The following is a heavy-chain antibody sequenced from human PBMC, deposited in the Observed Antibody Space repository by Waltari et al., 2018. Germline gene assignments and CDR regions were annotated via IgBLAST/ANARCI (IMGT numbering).Heavy chain of an antibody. Sequence: EVQLLESGGGLVQPGGSLRLSCAASGFTFSSYAMRWVRQAPGKGLEWVSAISGSGGRTYYAYAVKGRFTISRAKSKNTRYLQMNSRRAEDTAVYYCAKDLSPRLTPNYYDSSGEDYWGQGTLVTVAS. V-gene: IGHV3-23*01. J-gene: IGHJ4*02. CDR2: ISGSGGRT. CDR1: GFTFSSYA. CDR3: AKDLSPRLTPNYYDSSGEDY. D-gene: IGHD3-22*01.